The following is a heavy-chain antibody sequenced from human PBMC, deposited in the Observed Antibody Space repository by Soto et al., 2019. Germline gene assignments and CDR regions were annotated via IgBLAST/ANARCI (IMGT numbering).Heavy chain of an antibody. Sequence: PGGSLRLSCAASGFTFSNHGMHWVRQAPGKGLEWVALIRYDGSNRFYADSVRGRFTISRDISENTAFLQMNSVRAEDTAVYYCARECSSGRRDRLDYWGQGTLVTVSS. CDR3: ARECSSGRRDRLDY. V-gene: IGHV3-30*02. D-gene: IGHD2-2*01. CDR1: GFTFSNHG. J-gene: IGHJ4*02. CDR2: IRYDGSNR.